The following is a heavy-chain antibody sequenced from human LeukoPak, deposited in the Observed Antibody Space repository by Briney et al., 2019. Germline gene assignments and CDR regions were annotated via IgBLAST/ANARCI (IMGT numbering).Heavy chain of an antibody. D-gene: IGHD3-10*02. V-gene: IGHV1-18*01. J-gene: IGHJ6*02. Sequence: ASVKVSCRTSGYTFTSYGISWVRQAPGQGLEWVGWISDYNGNTNYAQKLQGRVTMTTDTSTTTAYMELRSLGSDDTAAYYCARDGSLFSGDYYYGMDVWGQGTTVTVSS. CDR1: GYTFTSYG. CDR3: ARDGSLFSGDYYYGMDV. CDR2: ISDYNGNT.